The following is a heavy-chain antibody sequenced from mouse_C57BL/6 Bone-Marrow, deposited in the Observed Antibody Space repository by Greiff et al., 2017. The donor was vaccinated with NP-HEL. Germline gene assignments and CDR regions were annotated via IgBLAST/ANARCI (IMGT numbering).Heavy chain of an antibody. CDR2: INPKNGGT. J-gene: IGHJ1*03. Sequence: EVQLQQSGPELVKPGASVKISCKASGYTFTDYYMNWVKQSHGKSLEWIGDINPKNGGTSYNQKFKGKATLTVDKSSSTAYMEIRSLTSEDSAVYDCAIAGYWDFDVWGTGTTVTVAS. CDR1: GYTFTDYY. V-gene: IGHV1-26*01. CDR3: AIAGYWDFDV.